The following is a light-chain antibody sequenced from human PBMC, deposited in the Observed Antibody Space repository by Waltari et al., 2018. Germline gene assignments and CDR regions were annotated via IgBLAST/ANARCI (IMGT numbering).Light chain of an antibody. V-gene: IGKV3D-15*01. CDR2: AAS. CDR1: QSVRHN. J-gene: IGKJ1*01. CDR3: QQDNKWPPT. Sequence: EIVITQSPASLYVSPGERATLTCRASQSVRHNLAWDQQKPGQAPRRLIYAASTRATGVPDRFSGSGSGTDFTITISRLQSEDFAVYYCQQDNKWPPTFGQGTKVEIK.